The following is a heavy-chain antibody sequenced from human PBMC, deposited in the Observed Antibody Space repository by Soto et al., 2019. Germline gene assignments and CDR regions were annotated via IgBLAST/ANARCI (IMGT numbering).Heavy chain of an antibody. Sequence: ASVKVSCKASGYTFTTYAMHWVRQAPGQRLEWMGWINAANGNTKYSQKFQGRVTITRDTSASTAYMELSSLRAEDTAVYYCARRSDPDPYVLLWFGELPYYYYYMDVWGKGTTVTVSS. D-gene: IGHD3-10*01. CDR2: INAANGNT. CDR3: ARRSDPDPYVLLWFGELPYYYYYMDV. J-gene: IGHJ6*03. CDR1: GYTFTTYA. V-gene: IGHV1-3*01.